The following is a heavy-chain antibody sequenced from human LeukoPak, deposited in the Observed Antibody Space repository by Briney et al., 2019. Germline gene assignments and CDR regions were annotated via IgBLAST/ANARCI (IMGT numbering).Heavy chain of an antibody. D-gene: IGHD6-6*01. CDR3: ARVEEGSSSLPLDY. Sequence: PSETLSLTCAVYGGSFSGYYWSWIRQPPGKGLEWIGEVNHSGSTNHNPSLKSRVTISVDTSKNQFSLKLSSVTAADTAVYYCARVEEGSSSLPLDYWGQGTLVTVSS. V-gene: IGHV4-34*01. CDR2: VNHSGST. J-gene: IGHJ4*02. CDR1: GGSFSGYY.